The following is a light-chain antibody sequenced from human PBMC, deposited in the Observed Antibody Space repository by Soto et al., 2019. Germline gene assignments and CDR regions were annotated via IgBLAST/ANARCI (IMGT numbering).Light chain of an antibody. CDR1: QSVDSSY. J-gene: IGKJ2*01. V-gene: IGKV3-20*01. Sequence: EIVLTQSPGTLSLSPGDRATLSCRASQSVDSSYLAWYQQKPGQAPRLLIYQTSNRATGIPDRFSGSGSGTDFTLTISRLEPEDFAVYYCQQYGSPPPTYTFAPGTKV. CDR3: QQYGSPPPTYT. CDR2: QTS.